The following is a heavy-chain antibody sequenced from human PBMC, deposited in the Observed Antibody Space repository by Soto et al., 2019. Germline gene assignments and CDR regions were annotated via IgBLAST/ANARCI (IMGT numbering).Heavy chain of an antibody. CDR2: ISGGSSYI. Sequence: GGSLRLSCVVSGFTVSSNYMNWVRQAPGKGLEWVSSISGGSSYIYYADSVKGRFTISRDNAKNLVYLQMNSLRAEDTAVYYCARDVDVWGQGTTVTVSS. CDR1: GFTVSSNY. J-gene: IGHJ6*02. V-gene: IGHV3-21*01. CDR3: ARDVDV.